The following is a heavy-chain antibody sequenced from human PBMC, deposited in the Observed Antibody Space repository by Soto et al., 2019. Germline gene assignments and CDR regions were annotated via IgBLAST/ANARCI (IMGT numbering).Heavy chain of an antibody. CDR2: ISSDESTT. D-gene: IGHD6-19*01. CDR1: GFTFSSYW. Sequence: EVQLVESGGGLLQPGGSLRLSCAASGFTFSSYWMHWVRQVPGKGLVWVSRISSDESTTNYADSVKGRFTISRDNAKNTLYLQMNSLAAGDTAVYYSVRASSAWPPYFDYWGQGAPVTVSS. J-gene: IGHJ4*02. CDR3: VRASSAWPPYFDY. V-gene: IGHV3-74*01.